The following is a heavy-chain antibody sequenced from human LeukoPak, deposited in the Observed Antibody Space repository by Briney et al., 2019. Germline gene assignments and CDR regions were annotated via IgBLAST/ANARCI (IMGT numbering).Heavy chain of an antibody. CDR3: ARDSDYYGSGRNNWFDP. V-gene: IGHV1-2*02. CDR2: INPNSGGT. CDR1: GYTFSTYY. D-gene: IGHD3-10*01. Sequence: GASVKVSCKASGYTFSTYYMHWVRQAPGQGLEWMGWINPNSGGTNYAQKFQGRVTMTRDTSISTAYMELSRLRSDDTAVYYCARDSDYYGSGRNNWFDPWGQGTLVTVSS. J-gene: IGHJ5*02.